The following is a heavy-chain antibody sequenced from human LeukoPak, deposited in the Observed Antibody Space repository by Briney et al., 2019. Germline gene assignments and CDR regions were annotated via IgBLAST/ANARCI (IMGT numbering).Heavy chain of an antibody. CDR3: ARESMELVRFDF. CDR2: INSDGRRT. Sequence: SGGSLRLSCAASGFTFSSYWMHWVRQAPGKGLVWVSNINSDGRRTSYADSVKGRFTISRDNAKNTLYLRMNSLRAEDTAVYYCARESMELVRFDFWGQGTLVTVSS. V-gene: IGHV3-74*01. CDR1: GFTFSSYW. D-gene: IGHD6-13*01. J-gene: IGHJ4*02.